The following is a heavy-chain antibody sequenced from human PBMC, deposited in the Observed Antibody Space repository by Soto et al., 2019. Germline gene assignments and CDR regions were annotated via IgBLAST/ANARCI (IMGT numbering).Heavy chain of an antibody. CDR3: ARGDSYGVSSSRNYFDY. V-gene: IGHV4-34*01. CDR2: INHSGST. D-gene: IGHD6-13*01. CDR1: GGSFSGYY. J-gene: IGHJ4*02. Sequence: SETLSLTCAVYGGSFSGYYWSWIRQPPGKGLEWIGEINHSGSTNYNPSLKSRVTISVDTSKNQFSLKLSSVTAADTAVYYCARGDSYGVSSSRNYFDYWGQGTLVTVSS.